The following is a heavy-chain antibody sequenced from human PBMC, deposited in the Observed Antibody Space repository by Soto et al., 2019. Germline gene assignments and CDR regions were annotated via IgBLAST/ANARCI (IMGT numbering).Heavy chain of an antibody. CDR2: VNPNNGDT. CDR1: GYPFTGYY. Sequence: ASVKVSCKASGYPFTGYYMHWVRQAPGQGPEWMGWVNPNNGDTNYVEKFQGRVTMTSDTSIRTAYMELTRLRSDDTAVYYCARRPLWHKPLIKDNGMQVFGKPTTGTVS. V-gene: IGHV1-2*02. J-gene: IGHJ6*04. D-gene: IGHD2-21*01. CDR3: ARRPLWHKPLIKDNGMQV.